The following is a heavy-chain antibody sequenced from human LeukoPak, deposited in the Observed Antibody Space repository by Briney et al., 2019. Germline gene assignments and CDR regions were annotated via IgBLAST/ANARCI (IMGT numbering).Heavy chain of an antibody. CDR1: GYTFTGYY. D-gene: IGHD1-1*01. CDR3: ARDRLERQRWLEFNGMDV. J-gene: IGHJ6*02. Sequence: ASVKVSCKASGYTFTGYYMHWVRQAPGQGLEWMGWINPNSGGTNYAQKFQGRVTMTRDTSISTAYMELSRLRSDDTAVYCCARDRLERQRWLEFNGMDVWGQGTTVTVSS. V-gene: IGHV1-2*02. CDR2: INPNSGGT.